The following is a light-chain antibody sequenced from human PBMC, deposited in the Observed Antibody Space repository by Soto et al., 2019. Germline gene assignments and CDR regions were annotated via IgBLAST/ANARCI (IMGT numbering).Light chain of an antibody. CDR2: GAS. Sequence: EIVLTQSPGTLSLSPGESATLSCRASQSVSSNYLAWYQQKPGQAPRLLIYGASSRATGIPDRFSGSGSGTDFTLTISRLEPEDFAVYYCQQYGSSPLYTVGQGTKLEIK. J-gene: IGKJ2*01. CDR3: QQYGSSPLYT. V-gene: IGKV3-20*01. CDR1: QSVSSNY.